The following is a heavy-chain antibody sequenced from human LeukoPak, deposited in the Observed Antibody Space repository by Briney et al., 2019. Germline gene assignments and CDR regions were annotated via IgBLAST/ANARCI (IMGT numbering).Heavy chain of an antibody. Sequence: PSETLSLTCTVPGGSISGSDYYWGWIRQPPGKGLEWIGSIYYSGSTYYNSSLKSRVTISVDTSRNQFSLKLSSVTAADTALYYCARLFRGVGYWGQGTLVTVSS. V-gene: IGHV4-39*01. CDR2: IYYSGST. D-gene: IGHD3-16*01. J-gene: IGHJ4*02. CDR3: ARLFRGVGY. CDR1: GGSISGSDYY.